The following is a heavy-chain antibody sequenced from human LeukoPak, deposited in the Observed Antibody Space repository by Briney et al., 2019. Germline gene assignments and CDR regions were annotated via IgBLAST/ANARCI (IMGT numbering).Heavy chain of an antibody. CDR1: GYTFTCYY. Sequence: ASVKVSCKASGYTFTCYYIHWVRQAPGQGLEWMGWINRNSGGTNYAQKFQGRVTITRDTCISTAYMELSMLRSDDTAVYYCAPPATPYSSSWYLMDVWGQGTTVTVSS. J-gene: IGHJ6*02. CDR3: APPATPYSSSWYLMDV. CDR2: INRNSGGT. D-gene: IGHD6-13*01. V-gene: IGHV1-2*02.